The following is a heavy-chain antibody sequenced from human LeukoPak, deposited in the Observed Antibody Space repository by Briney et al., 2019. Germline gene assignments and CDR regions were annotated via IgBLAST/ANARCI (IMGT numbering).Heavy chain of an antibody. D-gene: IGHD2-2*01. Sequence: KPGGSLRLSCAASGFTFSDYYMSWIRQAPGKGLEWVSYISSSGSTIYYADSVRGRFTISRDNAKNSLYLQMNSLRAEDTAVYYCAKDLGYCSSTSCYVHWGQGTLVTVSS. V-gene: IGHV3-11*01. CDR3: AKDLGYCSSTSCYVH. CDR1: GFTFSDYY. J-gene: IGHJ4*02. CDR2: ISSSGSTI.